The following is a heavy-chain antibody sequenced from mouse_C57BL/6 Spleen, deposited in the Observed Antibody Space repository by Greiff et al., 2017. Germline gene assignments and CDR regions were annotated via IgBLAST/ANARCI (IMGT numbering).Heavy chain of an antibody. CDR3: ARDAARGSSYYAMDY. Sequence: EVQLVESGGGLVQSGRSLRLSCATSGFTFSDFYMEWVRQAPGKGLEWIAASRNKANDYTTEYSASVKGRFIVSRDTSQSILYLQMNALRAEDTAIYYCARDAARGSSYYAMDYWGQGTSVTVSS. CDR1: GFTFSDFY. D-gene: IGHD1-1*01. J-gene: IGHJ4*01. V-gene: IGHV7-1*01. CDR2: SRNKANDYTT.